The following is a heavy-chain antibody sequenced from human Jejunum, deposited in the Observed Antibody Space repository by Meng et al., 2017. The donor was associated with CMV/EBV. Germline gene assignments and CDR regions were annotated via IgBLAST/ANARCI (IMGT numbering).Heavy chain of an antibody. J-gene: IGHJ4*02. Sequence: TFSGSAVHWVRQASGTGLEWVGRIRGKAHSYATAYAASVKGRFTISRDDSKNTAYLQMNSLKTEDTAVYYCTRADSSNYGSLFDYWGQGTRVTVSS. D-gene: IGHD4-11*01. CDR1: TFSGSA. V-gene: IGHV3-73*01. CDR2: IRGKAHSYAT. CDR3: TRADSSNYGSLFDY.